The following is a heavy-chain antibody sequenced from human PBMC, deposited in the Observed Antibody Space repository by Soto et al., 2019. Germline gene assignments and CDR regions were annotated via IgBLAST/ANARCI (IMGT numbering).Heavy chain of an antibody. J-gene: IGHJ4*02. Sequence: PGGSLRLSCAASGFTFSGSAMHWVRQASGKGLEWVGRIRSKANSYATAYAASVKGRFTISRDDSKNTAYLQMNSLKTEDTAVYYCTQMGATMVRGVPSDYWGQGTLVTVSS. CDR2: IRSKANSYAT. V-gene: IGHV3-73*01. D-gene: IGHD3-10*01. CDR1: GFTFSGSA. CDR3: TQMGATMVRGVPSDY.